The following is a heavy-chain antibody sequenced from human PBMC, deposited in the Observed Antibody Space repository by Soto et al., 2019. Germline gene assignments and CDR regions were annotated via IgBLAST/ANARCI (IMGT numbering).Heavy chain of an antibody. CDR3: AKRFFGSGSPPGAFDV. CDR1: GFTFSNYA. V-gene: IGHV3-23*01. Sequence: LRLSCAASGFTFSNYAMSWVRQAPGKGPEWISFISSSGNGTYYADSVKGRFTVSRDNSKNTLYVQMNNLRAEDTAIYYCAKRFFGSGSPPGAFDVWGQGTMVTVSS. J-gene: IGHJ3*01. D-gene: IGHD3-10*01. CDR2: ISSSGNGT.